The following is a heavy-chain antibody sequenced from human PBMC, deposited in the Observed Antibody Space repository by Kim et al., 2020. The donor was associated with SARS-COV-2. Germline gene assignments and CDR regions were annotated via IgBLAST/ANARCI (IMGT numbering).Heavy chain of an antibody. CDR2: ISSNGGST. Sequence: GGSLRLSCSASGFTFSSYAMHWVRQAPGKGLEYVSAISSNGGSTYYADSVKGRFTISRDNSKNTLYLQMSSLRAEDTAVYYCVNIAAAQLGAFDIWGQGTMVTVSS. V-gene: IGHV3-64D*09. D-gene: IGHD6-13*01. CDR1: GFTFSSYA. CDR3: VNIAAAQLGAFDI. J-gene: IGHJ3*02.